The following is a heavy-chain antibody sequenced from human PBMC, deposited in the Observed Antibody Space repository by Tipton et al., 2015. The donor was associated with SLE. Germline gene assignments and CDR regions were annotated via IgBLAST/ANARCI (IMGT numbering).Heavy chain of an antibody. CDR3: ARSSATGFYYMDV. J-gene: IGHJ6*03. V-gene: IGHV4-59*01. CDR1: GGSISRYY. Sequence: TLSLTCTVSGGSISRYYWIWIRQPPGEGLEWIGYIYYSASTNYNPSPKSRITISVDSSKNEFSLNLSSVTAADTAVYYCARSSATGFYYMDVGGKGTTVSVSS. CDR2: IYYSAST. D-gene: IGHD3-10*01.